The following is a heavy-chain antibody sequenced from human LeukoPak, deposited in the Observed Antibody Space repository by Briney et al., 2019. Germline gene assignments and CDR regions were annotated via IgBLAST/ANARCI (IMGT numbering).Heavy chain of an antibody. CDR3: ARGVSRMVRGFDY. CDR2: INHSGST. Sequence: SETLSLTCAVYGGSFSGYYWSWIRQPPGKGLEWIGEINHSGSTNYNPSLKSRVTISVDTSKNQFSLKLSSVTAADTAVYYCARGVSRMVRGFDYWGQGTLVTVSS. CDR1: GGSFSGYY. D-gene: IGHD3-10*01. V-gene: IGHV4-34*01. J-gene: IGHJ4*02.